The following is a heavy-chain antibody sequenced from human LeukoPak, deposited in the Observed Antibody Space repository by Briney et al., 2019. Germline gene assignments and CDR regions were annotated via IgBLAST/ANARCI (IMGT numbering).Heavy chain of an antibody. J-gene: IGHJ3*01. CDR3: ARHPDSSPALLDL. CDR2: INPSGGST. CDR1: GFTFTSYY. Sequence: ASVKVSCKASGFTFTSYYMNWVRQAPGQGLEWMGIINPSGGSTSYAQKFQGRLTVTRDMSTSIVYMELGSLRSKDTAKYYCARHPDSSPALLDLWGQGTMVTVSS. V-gene: IGHV1-46*01. D-gene: IGHD6-13*01.